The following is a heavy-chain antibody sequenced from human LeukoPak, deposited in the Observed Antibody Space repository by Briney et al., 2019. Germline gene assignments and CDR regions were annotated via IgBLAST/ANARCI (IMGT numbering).Heavy chain of an antibody. D-gene: IGHD3-16*02. CDR2: ISAYNGNT. Sequence: ASVKVSCKASGYTFTSYGISWVRQAPGQGLEWMGWISAYNGNTNYAQKLQGRVTMTTDTSTSTAYMELRSLRSDDTAVYYCARAGRVTYYDYVWGSYRYKTLQYYYMDVWGKGTTVTISS. CDR3: ARAGRVTYYDYVWGSYRYKTLQYYYMDV. V-gene: IGHV1-18*01. CDR1: GYTFTSYG. J-gene: IGHJ6*03.